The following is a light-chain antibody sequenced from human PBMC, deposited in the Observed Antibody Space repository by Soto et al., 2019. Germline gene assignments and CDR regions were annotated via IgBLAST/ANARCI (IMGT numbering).Light chain of an antibody. CDR1: SSDVGAYNY. V-gene: IGLV2-8*01. CDR2: EVT. J-gene: IGLJ2*01. CDR3: NSYAGSNNVV. Sequence: QSALTQPPSASGSPGQSVTISCTGTSSDVGAYNYVSWYQQHPGKAPKLMIYEVTKRPSGVPDRFSGSKSGNTASLTVSGLQAEDEADYYCNSYAGSNNVVFGGGTQLPS.